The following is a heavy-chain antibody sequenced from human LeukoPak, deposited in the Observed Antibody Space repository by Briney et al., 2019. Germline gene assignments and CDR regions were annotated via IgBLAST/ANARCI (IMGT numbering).Heavy chain of an antibody. D-gene: IGHD3-10*01. J-gene: IGHJ4*02. CDR1: GFNFKSYT. CDR2: ISSTSSYI. CDR3: VRAHYHYGDALDF. V-gene: IGHV3-21*01. Sequence: GGSQRLSCAASGFNFKSYTMNWVRQPPGKGLEWVSFISSTSSYIYYADAVRGRFTISRDNANNSLYLQMNSLTVEDTAVYYCVRAHYHYGDALDFWGQGSLVTVSS.